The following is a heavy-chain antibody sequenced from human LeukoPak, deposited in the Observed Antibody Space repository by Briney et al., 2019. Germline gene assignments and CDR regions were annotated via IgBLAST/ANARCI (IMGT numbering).Heavy chain of an antibody. J-gene: IGHJ4*02. Sequence: GGSLRLSCVASGFTLSYSWMIWVRQAPGKGLEWVANINRPGSQKYHVDSVKGRFTISRDNARNSLFLQMNSLTADDTAVYYCARGLGKGSSDYWGQGTLVTVSS. D-gene: IGHD6-6*01. CDR1: GFTLSYSW. CDR3: ARGLGKGSSDY. V-gene: IGHV3-7*03. CDR2: INRPGSQK.